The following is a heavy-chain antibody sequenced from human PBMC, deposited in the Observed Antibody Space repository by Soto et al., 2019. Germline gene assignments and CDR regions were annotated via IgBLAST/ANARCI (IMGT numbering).Heavy chain of an antibody. CDR1: GYRFETYG. D-gene: IGHD2-21*01. CDR2: ISAYSVDT. V-gene: IGHV1-18*01. Sequence: QVQLVQSGAEVKKPGASVKVSCKASGYRFETYGMTWERQAPGQGLEWMGWISAYSVDTYNAQKFEARVTMTTDTSTGTAYMELRGLRSDDTAVYYCARGHEVIRGALDVWGQGTTVTVSS. J-gene: IGHJ6*02. CDR3: ARGHEVIRGALDV.